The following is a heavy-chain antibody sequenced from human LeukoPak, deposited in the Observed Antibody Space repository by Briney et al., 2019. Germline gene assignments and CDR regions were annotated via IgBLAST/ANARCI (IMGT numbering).Heavy chain of an antibody. CDR1: GGSISSSGYY. Sequence: PETLSLTCTVSGGSISSSGYYWVWIRQPPGKGLEWIGSIYYSGSTYYSPSLKSRVTISVDTSRNQISLKLSSVTAADTAVYYCAAAMVLNWFDPWGQGTPVTVSS. V-gene: IGHV4-39*01. CDR3: AAAMVLNWFDP. J-gene: IGHJ5*02. CDR2: IYYSGST. D-gene: IGHD5-18*01.